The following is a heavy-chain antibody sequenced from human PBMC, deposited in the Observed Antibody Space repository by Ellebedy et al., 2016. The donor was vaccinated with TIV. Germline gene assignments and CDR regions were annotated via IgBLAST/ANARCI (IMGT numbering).Heavy chain of an antibody. CDR3: ARKGITVVTPGAFDI. V-gene: IGHV4-34*01. CDR1: GGSFSGYY. Sequence: SETLSLTXAVYGGSFSGYYWSWIRQPPGKGLEWIGEINHSGSTNYNPSLKSRVTISVDTSKNQFSLKLSSVTAADTAVYYCARKGITVVTPGAFDIWGQGTMVTVSS. CDR2: INHSGST. D-gene: IGHD4-23*01. J-gene: IGHJ3*02.